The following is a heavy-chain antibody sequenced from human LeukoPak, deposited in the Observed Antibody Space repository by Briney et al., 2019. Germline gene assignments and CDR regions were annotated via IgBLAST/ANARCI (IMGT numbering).Heavy chain of an antibody. CDR2: IYYGGST. CDR1: GGSISTYH. D-gene: IGHD5-24*01. Sequence: KPSETLSLTCTVSGGSISTYHWSWIRQPPGKGLEWIGNIYYGGSTNYNPSLKSRVTISVDTSKNQFSLKLSSVTAADTAVYYCARGLRSRDGYNYDYFDDWGQGTLVTVSS. CDR3: ARGLRSRDGYNYDYFDD. J-gene: IGHJ4*02. V-gene: IGHV4-59*01.